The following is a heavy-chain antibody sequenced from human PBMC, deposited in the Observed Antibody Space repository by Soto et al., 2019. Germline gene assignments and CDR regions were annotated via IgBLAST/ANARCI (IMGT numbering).Heavy chain of an antibody. D-gene: IGHD2-21*01. CDR1: GGSISSSNW. CDR3: ARHPPTRDGYFDY. Sequence: SETLSLTCAVSGGSISSSNWWSWVRQPPGKGLEWIGEIYHSGSTNCNPSLKSRVTISVDTSKNQFSLKLSSVTAADTAVYYCARHPPTRDGYFDYWGQGTLVTVSS. CDR2: IYHSGST. J-gene: IGHJ4*02. V-gene: IGHV4-4*02.